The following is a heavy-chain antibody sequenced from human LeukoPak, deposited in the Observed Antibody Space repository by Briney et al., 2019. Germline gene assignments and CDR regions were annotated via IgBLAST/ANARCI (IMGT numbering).Heavy chain of an antibody. V-gene: IGHV4-59*01. CDR3: ARVDCSGGSCYSFDY. CDR2: IYYSGST. CDR1: GGSFSSYY. J-gene: IGHJ4*02. Sequence: SETLSLTCTVTGGSFSSYYWNWIRQPPGKGLEWMGYIYYSGSTNCNPSLKSRVTISVDTSKNQFSLKLSSVTAADTAVYYCARVDCSGGSCYSFDYWGQGTLVTVSS. D-gene: IGHD2-15*01.